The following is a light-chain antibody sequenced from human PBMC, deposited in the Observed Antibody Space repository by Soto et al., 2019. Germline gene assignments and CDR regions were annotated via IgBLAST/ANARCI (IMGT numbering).Light chain of an antibody. CDR2: GAS. J-gene: IGKJ4*01. Sequence: EIVMTQSPASLYVSRGERATLSSRASQCFSSKLAGYQQKPGQAPRLLIYGASTRATGIPATFSGSGSGTEFSLTISSLESEEFAVYYCRQYHDWPLTFRGGTNVEI. CDR1: QCFSSK. CDR3: RQYHDWPLT. V-gene: IGKV3-15*01.